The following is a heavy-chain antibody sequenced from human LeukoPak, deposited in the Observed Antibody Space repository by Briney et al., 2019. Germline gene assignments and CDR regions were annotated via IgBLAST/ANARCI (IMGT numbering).Heavy chain of an antibody. CDR1: GSTFSSYG. V-gene: IGHV3-33*01. Sequence: GTSLRLSCAASGSTFSSYGMHWVRQAPGKGLEWVALIWYEGNNKKYADSVKGRITISRDNSKNTLYLEMNSLRADDTAVYYCARGWGSSVYASAFVIWGQGTMVTISS. J-gene: IGHJ3*02. D-gene: IGHD3-22*01. CDR3: ARGWGSSVYASAFVI. CDR2: IWYEGNNK.